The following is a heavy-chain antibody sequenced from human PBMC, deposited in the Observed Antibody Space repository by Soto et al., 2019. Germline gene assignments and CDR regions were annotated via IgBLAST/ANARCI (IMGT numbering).Heavy chain of an antibody. CDR2: ISYDGSNK. CDR3: ARDPLNSSSPRLENYYYGMDV. D-gene: IGHD6-6*01. CDR1: GFTFSSYA. V-gene: IGHV3-30-3*01. J-gene: IGHJ6*02. Sequence: TGGSLRLSCAASGFTFSSYAMHWVRQAPGKGLEWVAVISYDGSNKYYADSVKGRFTISRDNSKNTLYLQMNSLRAEDTAVYYCARDPLNSSSPRLENYYYGMDVWGQGTTVTVSS.